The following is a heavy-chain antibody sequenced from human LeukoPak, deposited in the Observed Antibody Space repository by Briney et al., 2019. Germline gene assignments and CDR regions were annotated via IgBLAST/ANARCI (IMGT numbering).Heavy chain of an antibody. V-gene: IGHV3-23*01. CDR3: AKVGSGWYFDY. Sequence: PGRSLRLSCTASGFTFGDHSVSWFRQAPGKGLEWVSAISGSGGSTYYADSVKGRFTISRDSSKNTLYLQVNSLRAEDTAVYYCAKVGSGWYFDYWGQGTLVTVSS. CDR2: ISGSGGST. J-gene: IGHJ4*02. CDR1: GFTFGDHS. D-gene: IGHD6-19*01.